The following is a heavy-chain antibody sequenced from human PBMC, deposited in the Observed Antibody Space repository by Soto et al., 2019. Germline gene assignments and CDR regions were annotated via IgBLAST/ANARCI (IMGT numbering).Heavy chain of an antibody. CDR3: ASMGYHYGSGSYPLDY. Sequence: KPSETLSLTCTVSGGSISSYYWTWIRQPPGKGLEWIGFMYNCGSTHYIPSLKSRVTISLDTSKNHFSLNLRSVTAADTAVYYCASMGYHYGSGSYPLDYWGQGTPVTSPQ. CDR2: MYNCGST. CDR1: GGSISSYY. V-gene: IGHV4-59*08. D-gene: IGHD3-10*01. J-gene: IGHJ4*02.